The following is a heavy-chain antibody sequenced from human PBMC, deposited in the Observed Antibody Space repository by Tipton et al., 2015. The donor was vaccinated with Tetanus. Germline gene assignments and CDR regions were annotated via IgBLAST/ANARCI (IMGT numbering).Heavy chain of an antibody. D-gene: IGHD3-10*01. J-gene: IGHJ1*01. CDR2: INPSGGST. V-gene: IGHV1-46*03. CDR3: ARDGYGSGSYYMG. Sequence: QLVQSGPEVKKPGASVKVSCKAPGYTFTSYYMHWVRQAPGQGLEWMGIINPSGGSTSYAQKFQGRVTMTRDTSTSTVYMELSSLRSEDTAVYYWARDGYGSGSYYMGGGQGTLVTVSS. CDR1: GYTFTSYY.